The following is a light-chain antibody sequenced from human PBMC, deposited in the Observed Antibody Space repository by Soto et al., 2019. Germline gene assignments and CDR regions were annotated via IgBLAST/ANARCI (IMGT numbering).Light chain of an antibody. CDR3: QQYNTWPPT. CDR1: QSVRSN. Sequence: EIVMTQSPATLSVSPGERATLSCRASQSVRSNLGWYQQKSGQAPRLLIYGASTRATGAPARFSGNGPGTEFTLTISSLQSEDFAVYYCQQYNTWPPTFGQGTKVEIK. V-gene: IGKV3-15*01. J-gene: IGKJ1*01. CDR2: GAS.